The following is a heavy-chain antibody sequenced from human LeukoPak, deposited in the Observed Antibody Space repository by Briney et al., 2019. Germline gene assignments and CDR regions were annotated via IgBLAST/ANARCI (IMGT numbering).Heavy chain of an antibody. D-gene: IGHD1-26*01. V-gene: IGHV1-2*04. CDR1: GYTFTSYA. CDR2: INPNSGGT. CDR3: AFQWGMAYAFDI. J-gene: IGHJ3*02. Sequence: ATVKVSYKASGYTFTSYAMHWVRQAPGQGLEWMGWINPNSGGTNYAQKFQGWVTMTRDTSISTAYMELSRLRSDDTAVYYCAFQWGMAYAFDIWGQGTMVTVSS.